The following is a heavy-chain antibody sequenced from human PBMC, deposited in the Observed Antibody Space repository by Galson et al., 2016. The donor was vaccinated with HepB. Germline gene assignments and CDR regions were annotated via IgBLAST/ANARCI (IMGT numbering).Heavy chain of an antibody. Sequence: SLRLSCAASGFTFSNYAMRWVRQAPGKGLEWVSGISGSGGSTYYADSVKGRFTISSDNSKNTLFLQMHSLRAEDTAVYYCAKDEGWAAAGRYYFDYWGQGTLVTVSS. CDR3: AKDEGWAAAGRYYFDY. CDR2: ISGSGGST. D-gene: IGHD6-13*01. J-gene: IGHJ4*02. CDR1: GFTFSNYA. V-gene: IGHV3-23*01.